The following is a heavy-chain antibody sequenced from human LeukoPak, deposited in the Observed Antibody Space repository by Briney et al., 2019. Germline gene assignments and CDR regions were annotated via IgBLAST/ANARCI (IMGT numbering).Heavy chain of an antibody. CDR2: INWNGGST. CDR3: AREGYSSSFYAFDI. CDR1: GFTFSSYG. J-gene: IGHJ3*02. D-gene: IGHD6-13*01. Sequence: GGSLRLSCAASGFTFSSYGMSWVRQAPGKGLEWVSGINWNGGSTGYADSVKGRFTISRDNAKNSLYLQMNSLRAEDTALYYCAREGYSSSFYAFDIWGQGTMVTVSS. V-gene: IGHV3-20*04.